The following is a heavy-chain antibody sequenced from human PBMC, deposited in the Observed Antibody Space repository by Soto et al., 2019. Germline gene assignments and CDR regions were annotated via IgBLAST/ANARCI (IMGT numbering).Heavy chain of an antibody. J-gene: IGHJ3*02. CDR1: GYTFTSYG. CDR2: ISAYNGNT. CDR3: ARVFXYYDFWSGYQSPDAFDI. Sequence: PSVKVSCKASGYTFTSYGISWVRRAPGQGLEWRGWISAYNGNTNYAQKLQGRVTMTTDTSTSTAYMELRSLRSDDTAVYYCARVFXYYDFWSGYQSPDAFDIWGQGTMVTVSS. D-gene: IGHD3-3*01. V-gene: IGHV1-18*01.